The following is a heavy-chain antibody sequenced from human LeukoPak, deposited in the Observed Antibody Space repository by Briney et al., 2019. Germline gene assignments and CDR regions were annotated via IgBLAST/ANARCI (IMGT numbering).Heavy chain of an antibody. J-gene: IGHJ3*02. CDR3: AREGYDSGNRGAFDI. D-gene: IGHD3-22*01. V-gene: IGHV3-30-3*01. CDR1: GFTFSSYA. Sequence: PGGSLRLSCAASGFTFSSYAMHWVRQAPGKGLEWVAVISYDGSNKYYADSVKGRFTISRDNSKNTLHLQMNSLRAEDTAVYYCAREGYDSGNRGAFDIWGQGTMVTVSS. CDR2: ISYDGSNK.